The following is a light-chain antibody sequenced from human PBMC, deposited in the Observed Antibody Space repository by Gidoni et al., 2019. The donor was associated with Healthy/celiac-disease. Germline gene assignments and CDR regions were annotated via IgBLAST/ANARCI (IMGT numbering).Light chain of an antibody. V-gene: IGKV1-39*01. CDR2: AAS. CDR1: QSINRY. CDR3: QQSYSTPWT. Sequence: DLQMTQSPSSLSASGGDRVTITCRASQSINRYLNWYQQKPGKAPKLLIYAASSLKSGVPSRFSGSGSGTDFTLTISSLQPEDFATYYCQQSYSTPWTFGQGTKVEIK. J-gene: IGKJ1*01.